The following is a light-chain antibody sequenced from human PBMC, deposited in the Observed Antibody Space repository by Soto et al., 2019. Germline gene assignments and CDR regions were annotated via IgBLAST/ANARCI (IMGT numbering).Light chain of an antibody. J-gene: IGKJ1*01. CDR1: QRLLHSNGYNF. CDR3: MQALQSPRT. Sequence: EIVMTQSPLSLPVTPGEAASISCRYSQRLLHSNGYNFLDWYPQKPGQSPQILINLGSNRSSGVPDRFSGSGSGTDFTLKISRVEAEDVGVYYCMQALQSPRTVGQGTKVDSK. V-gene: IGKV2-28*01. CDR2: LGS.